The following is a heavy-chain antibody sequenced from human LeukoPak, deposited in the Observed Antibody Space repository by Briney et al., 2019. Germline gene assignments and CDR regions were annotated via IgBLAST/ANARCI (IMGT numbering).Heavy chain of an antibody. Sequence: QPGGSLRLSCAASGFTFSSYAMSWVRQAPGKGPEWVSDITGSGYTHYADSVKGRFTISRDNSKDTLYLQMSSLRAEDTALYYCAKGDTSGTALHWFGPWGQGTLVTVSS. CDR1: GFTFSSYA. J-gene: IGHJ5*02. CDR3: AKGDTSGTALHWFGP. D-gene: IGHD1-1*01. V-gene: IGHV3-23*01. CDR2: ITGSGYT.